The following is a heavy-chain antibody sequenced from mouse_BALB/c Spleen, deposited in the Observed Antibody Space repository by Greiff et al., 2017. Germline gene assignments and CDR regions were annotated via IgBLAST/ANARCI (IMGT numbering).Heavy chain of an antibody. D-gene: IGHD2-1*01. CDR2: ISSGGSYT. J-gene: IGHJ2*01. Sequence: EVQRVESGGGLVKPGGSLKLSCAASGFTFSSYAMSWVRQTPEKRLEWVATISSGGSYTYYPDSVKGRFTISRDNAKNTLYLQMSSLRSEDTAMYFCARQIYYGNEYYFDYWGQGTTLTVSS. CDR3: ARQIYYGNEYYFDY. CDR1: GFTFSSYA. V-gene: IGHV5-9-3*01.